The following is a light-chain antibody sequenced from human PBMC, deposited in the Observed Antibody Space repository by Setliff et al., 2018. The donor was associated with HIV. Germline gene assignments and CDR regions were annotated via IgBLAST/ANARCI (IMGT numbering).Light chain of an antibody. CDR2: EVS. V-gene: IGLV2-23*02. Sequence: QSALTQPASVSGSPGQSITISCTGTSSDVGSYNLVSWYQQHPGKAPKLMIYEVSKRPSGFSNRISGSKSGNTASLTISGLQAEDEADYYCCSYAGSSTPYVFGTGTKVTVL. CDR1: SSDVGSYNL. CDR3: CSYAGSSTPYV. J-gene: IGLJ1*01.